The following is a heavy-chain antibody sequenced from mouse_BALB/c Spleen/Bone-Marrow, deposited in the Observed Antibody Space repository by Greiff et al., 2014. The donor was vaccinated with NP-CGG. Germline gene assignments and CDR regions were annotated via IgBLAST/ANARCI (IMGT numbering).Heavy chain of an antibody. Sequence: VQLKESGAEFVKPGASVKLSCTASGFNIKDTYMHWGKQRPEQGLEWIGRIDPANGNTKYDPKFQGKATITADTSSSTAYLQLSSLTSEDTAVYYCASYVYGYYFDYWGQGTTLTVSS. CDR3: ASYVYGYYFDY. CDR2: IDPANGNT. CDR1: GFNIKDTY. J-gene: IGHJ2*01. V-gene: IGHV14-3*02. D-gene: IGHD2-2*01.